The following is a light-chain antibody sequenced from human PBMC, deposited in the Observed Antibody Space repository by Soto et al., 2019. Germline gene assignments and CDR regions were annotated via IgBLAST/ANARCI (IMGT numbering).Light chain of an antibody. CDR3: LQYESYPYT. V-gene: IGKV1-16*02. J-gene: IGKJ2*01. CDR2: GAS. CDR1: QGIDNY. Sequence: DIQMTQSPSSLSESVGDRVTIFCRASQGIDNYLAWFQQKPGKAPKCLIYGASSVQSGVPSKFSGSGFGTDFTLTINSLQHEDFAAYDCLQYESYPYTFGQGTKLEIK.